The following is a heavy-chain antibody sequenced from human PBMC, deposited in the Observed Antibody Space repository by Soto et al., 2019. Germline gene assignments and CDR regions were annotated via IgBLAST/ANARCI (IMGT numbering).Heavy chain of an antibody. Sequence: QVQLQQWGAGLLKPSETLSLTCAVYGGSFSGYYWSWIRQPPGKGLEWIGEINHSGSANYNPSLESLITLSVDTSKNQSSLEVRSVTAAATAVYYCARAKGYGANSWLDSWGQGNLVTVSS. J-gene: IGHJ5*01. CDR2: INHSGSA. V-gene: IGHV4-34*01. D-gene: IGHD4-17*01. CDR1: GGSFSGYY. CDR3: ARAKGYGANSWLDS.